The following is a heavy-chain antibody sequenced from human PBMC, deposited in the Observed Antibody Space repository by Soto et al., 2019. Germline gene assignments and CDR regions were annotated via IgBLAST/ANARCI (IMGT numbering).Heavy chain of an antibody. Sequence: EVQLLESGGGLVQPGGSLRLSCAASGFTFSNYAMTWVRQAPGKGLEWVSVITGSGGGTYFVDSVKGRFTISRDNSKNTVYLQMNSLRAEDTAVYYCPKRPLTAAGFDYWGQGTLVTVSS. CDR2: ITGSGGGT. CDR3: PKRPLTAAGFDY. V-gene: IGHV3-23*01. J-gene: IGHJ4*02. CDR1: GFTFSNYA. D-gene: IGHD6-13*01.